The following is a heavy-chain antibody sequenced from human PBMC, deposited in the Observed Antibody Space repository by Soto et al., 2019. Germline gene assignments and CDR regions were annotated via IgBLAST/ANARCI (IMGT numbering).Heavy chain of an antibody. CDR2: INHSGST. CDR1: GGSFSGYY. J-gene: IGHJ6*03. Sequence: SETLSLTCAVYGGSFSGYYWSWIRQPPGKGLEWIGEINHSGSTNYNPSLKSRVTMSVDTSKNQFSLTLNSVTAADTATYYCARGGISHWAYFYYMDVWDRGTTVIVSS. CDR3: ARGGISHWAYFYYMDV. V-gene: IGHV4-34*01. D-gene: IGHD2-21*01.